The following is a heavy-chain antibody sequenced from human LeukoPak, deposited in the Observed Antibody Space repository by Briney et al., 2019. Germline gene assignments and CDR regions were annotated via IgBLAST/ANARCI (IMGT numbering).Heavy chain of an antibody. J-gene: IGHJ1*01. V-gene: IGHV4-4*02. CDR2: IYHSGNT. Sequence: SGTLSLTCAVSGGSISSTNWWSWVRQPPGKGLEWIGEIYHSGNTNYNPSLKSRVTLSADKSKNQLSLKVNSVTAADTAVYYCVANGWYSLEHWGQGTLVIVSS. CDR3: VANGWYSLEH. CDR1: GGSISSTNW. D-gene: IGHD6-19*01.